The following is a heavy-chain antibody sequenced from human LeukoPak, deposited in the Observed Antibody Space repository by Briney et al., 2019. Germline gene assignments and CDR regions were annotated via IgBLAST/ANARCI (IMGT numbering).Heavy chain of an antibody. CDR3: VTEAQYCGSTSCDQVSDP. Sequence: AGTLSLSCVASGFTLSSFYLNWVRQAPGQGLEWVSSISSSSTYKYYTDSVKSRFTTATDNATNYLYLQMHSPRAQDDSADYCVTEAQYCGSTSCDQVSDPWGQGTLVTASS. J-gene: IGHJ5*02. D-gene: IGHD2-2*01. CDR2: ISSSSTYK. CDR1: GFTLSSFY. V-gene: IGHV3-21*01.